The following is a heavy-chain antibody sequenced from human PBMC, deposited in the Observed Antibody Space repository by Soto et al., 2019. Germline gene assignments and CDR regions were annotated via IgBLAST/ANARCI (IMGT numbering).Heavy chain of an antibody. CDR1: GYTFTGYY. J-gene: IGHJ4*02. V-gene: IGHV1-18*04. CDR3: ARAPLGDYVDY. Sequence: ASVKVSCKASGYTFTGYYMHWVRQAPGQGLEWMGWINAYNGNTNYAQKLQGRVTMTRDTSTSTAYMELRSLRSDDTAVYYCARAPLGDYVDYWGQGTLVTVSS. CDR2: INAYNGNT. D-gene: IGHD4-17*01.